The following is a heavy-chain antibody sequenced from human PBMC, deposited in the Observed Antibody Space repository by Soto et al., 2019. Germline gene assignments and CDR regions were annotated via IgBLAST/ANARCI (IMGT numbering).Heavy chain of an antibody. CDR3: ARDRVVVVGATGAFDL. D-gene: IGHD2-15*01. CDR2: INAGNGDT. Sequence: QVQLVQSGAEVKKPGASVKISCKASGYTFTNYAIHWVRQAPGQRLEWMGWINAGNGDTKYSQQFQGRVTITRDTSATTAYMELSSLRSEDTAVYYCARDRVVVVGATGAFDLWGQGTTVIVSS. J-gene: IGHJ3*01. V-gene: IGHV1-3*01. CDR1: GYTFTNYA.